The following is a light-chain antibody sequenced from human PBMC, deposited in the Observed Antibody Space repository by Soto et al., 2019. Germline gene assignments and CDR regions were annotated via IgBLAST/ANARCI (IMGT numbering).Light chain of an antibody. CDR1: QSISRN. Sequence: DIQMTQSPFSLSASVVDRVTITCRASQSISRNLNWYQQKPGKAPKLLIYAASSLQTGVPSRFNGSGSGTDFTLTISSLQPEDFATYYCQHYNSYSEAFGQGTKVDIK. V-gene: IGKV1-39*01. CDR3: QHYNSYSEA. CDR2: AAS. J-gene: IGKJ1*01.